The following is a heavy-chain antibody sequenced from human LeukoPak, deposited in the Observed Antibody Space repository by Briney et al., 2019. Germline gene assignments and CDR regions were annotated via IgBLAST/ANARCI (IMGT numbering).Heavy chain of an antibody. J-gene: IGHJ4*02. D-gene: IGHD1-26*01. Sequence: ASVTVSCKASGYTFTTYGISWVRQAPAQGLEWMGWISTYNGNTEYAQNLQGTVTMTTDTSTSTAYMELRSLRSDDTAVYYCARGTYYDYWGQGTLVTVSS. CDR1: GYTFTTYG. V-gene: IGHV1-18*01. CDR3: ARGTYYDY. CDR2: ISTYNGNT.